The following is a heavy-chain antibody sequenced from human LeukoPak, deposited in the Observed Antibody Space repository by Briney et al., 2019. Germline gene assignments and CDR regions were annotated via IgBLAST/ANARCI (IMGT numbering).Heavy chain of an antibody. V-gene: IGHV5-10-1*01. D-gene: IGHD4-17*01. J-gene: IGHJ3*02. CDR1: GYSFTSYW. CDR2: VDPSDSYT. CDR3: ARHRGGDYGLDAFDI. Sequence: GESLKISCNGSGYSFTSYWISSVRQMRGTGLEWMGRVDPSDSYTNYSPSFQGHVTISADKSINTAYLQWSSLKASDTDMYYCARHRGGDYGLDAFDIWGQGTMVNVSS.